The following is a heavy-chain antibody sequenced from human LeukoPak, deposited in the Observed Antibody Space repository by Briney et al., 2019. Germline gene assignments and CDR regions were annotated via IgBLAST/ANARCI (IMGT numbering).Heavy chain of an antibody. CDR1: GYTFTSYG. Sequence: VASVKVSCKASGYTFTSYGISWVRQAPGQGLEWMGCISAYNGNTNYAQKLQGRVTMTTDTSTSTAYMELRSLRSDDTAVYYCERLSLLEATIGGPLVFDYWGQGTLVTVSS. CDR3: ERLSLLEATIGGPLVFDY. D-gene: IGHD5-12*01. J-gene: IGHJ4*02. V-gene: IGHV1-18*01. CDR2: ISAYNGNT.